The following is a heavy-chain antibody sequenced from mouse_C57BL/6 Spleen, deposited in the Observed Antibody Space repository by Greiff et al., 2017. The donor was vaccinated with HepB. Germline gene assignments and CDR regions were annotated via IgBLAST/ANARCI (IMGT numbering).Heavy chain of an antibody. Sequence: VKLVESGPELVKPGASVKISCKASGYAFSSSWMNWVKQRPGKGLEWIGRIYPGDGDTNYNGKFKGKATLTADKSSSTAYMQLSSLASEDSAVYFCARVGYYGNYFDYWGQGTTLTVSS. J-gene: IGHJ2*01. D-gene: IGHD2-1*01. V-gene: IGHV1-82*01. CDR3: ARVGYYGNYFDY. CDR2: IYPGDGDT. CDR1: GYAFSSSW.